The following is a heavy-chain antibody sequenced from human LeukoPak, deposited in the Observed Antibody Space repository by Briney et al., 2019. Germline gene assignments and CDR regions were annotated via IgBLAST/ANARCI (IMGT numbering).Heavy chain of an antibody. CDR3: ARDGYYYDSSGYYFDY. CDR1: GFTFSSYW. CDR2: IKQDGSNK. Sequence: PGGSLRLSCAASGFTFSSYWMSWVRQAPGKGLEWVANIKQDGSNKYYADSVKGRFTISRDNSKNTLYLQMNSLRAEDTAVYYCARDGYYYDSSGYYFDYWGQGTLVTVSS. D-gene: IGHD3-22*01. V-gene: IGHV3-7*01. J-gene: IGHJ4*02.